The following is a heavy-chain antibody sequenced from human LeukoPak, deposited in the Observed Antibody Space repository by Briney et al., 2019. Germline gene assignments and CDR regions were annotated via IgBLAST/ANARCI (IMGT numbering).Heavy chain of an antibody. CDR2: MNPNSGNT. Sequence: ASVKVCCKASGYTFTSYDINWVRQATGQGLEWMGWMNPNSGNTGYAQKFQGRVTMTRNTSISTAYMELSSLRSEDTAVYYCSRGYCGGDCYPLYYYYYMDVWGKGTTVTVSS. D-gene: IGHD2-21*02. CDR3: SRGYCGGDCYPLYYYYYMDV. CDR1: GYTFTSYD. V-gene: IGHV1-8*01. J-gene: IGHJ6*03.